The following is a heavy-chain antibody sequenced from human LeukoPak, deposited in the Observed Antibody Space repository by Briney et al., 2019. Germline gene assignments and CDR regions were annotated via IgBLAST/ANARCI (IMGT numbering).Heavy chain of an antibody. CDR1: GGSFSGYY. V-gene: IGHV4-34*01. CDR3: ARGGILTGYYDFDY. D-gene: IGHD3-9*01. J-gene: IGHJ4*02. Sequence: SETLSLTCAVYGGSFSGYYWSWIRQPPGKGLEWIGEINHNGSTNYNPSLKSRVTISVDTSKNQFSLKLSSVTAADTAVYYCARGGILTGYYDFDYWGQGTLVTVSS. CDR2: INHNGST.